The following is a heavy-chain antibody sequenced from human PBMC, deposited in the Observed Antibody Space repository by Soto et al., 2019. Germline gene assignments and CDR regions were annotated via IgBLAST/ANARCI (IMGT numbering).Heavy chain of an antibody. CDR1: GFSLTTSGRG. Sequence: QITLKESGPTLVKPTQTLTLTCTFSGFSLTTSGRGVGWIRQPPGKALEWLALFFWGHDKRYSPSLKTRLTISKDTTKNQVVLTMTNMGPEDTATYYCAHSLAMMDAFDVWGQGTVVTVSS. CDR2: FFWGHDK. J-gene: IGHJ3*01. D-gene: IGHD3-16*01. V-gene: IGHV2-5*02. CDR3: AHSLAMMDAFDV.